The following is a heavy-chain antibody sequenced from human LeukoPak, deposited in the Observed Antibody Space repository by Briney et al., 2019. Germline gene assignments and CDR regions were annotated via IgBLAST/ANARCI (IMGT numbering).Heavy chain of an antibody. CDR3: AREQLLLYYFDY. Sequence: PGRSLRLSCAASGFTFSSYAMHWVRQAPGKGLEWVAVISYDGNNKYYADSVKGRFTISRDNSKNTLYLQMNSLRAEDTAVYYCAREQLLLYYFDYWGQGTLVTVSS. D-gene: IGHD3-22*01. CDR1: GFTFSSYA. J-gene: IGHJ4*02. V-gene: IGHV3-30-3*01. CDR2: ISYDGNNK.